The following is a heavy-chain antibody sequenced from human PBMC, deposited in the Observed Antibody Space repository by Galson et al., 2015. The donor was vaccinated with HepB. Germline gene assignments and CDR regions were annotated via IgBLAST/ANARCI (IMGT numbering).Heavy chain of an antibody. CDR1: GFTFSSYA. V-gene: IGHV3-23*01. CDR3: AKTHYFDTNIYYAFDS. CDR2: ITGSGDSP. J-gene: IGHJ4*02. Sequence: SLRLSCAASGFTFSSYAMSWVRQAPGKGLEWVSVITGSGDSPSYADSVRGRFTISRDNSKNTPYLQVDSLRAEDTAVYFCAKTHYFDTNIYYAFDSWGQGTLVTVSS. D-gene: IGHD3-22*01.